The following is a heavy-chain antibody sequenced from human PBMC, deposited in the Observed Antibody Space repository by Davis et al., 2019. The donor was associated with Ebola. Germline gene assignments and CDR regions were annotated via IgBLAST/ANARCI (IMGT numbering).Heavy chain of an antibody. D-gene: IGHD5-24*01. V-gene: IGHV5-51*01. CDR2: IFPGDSDT. J-gene: IGHJ4*02. CDR1: GYSFTSYW. CDR3: ARGTNGYNPGGYFYS. Sequence: GESLKISCKASGYSFTSYWIVWVRQMPGKGLECMGIIFPGDSDTRYSPSFQGQVTISADKSITTAYLQWSSLKASDTAIYYCARGTNGYNPGGYFYSWGQGTLVTVSS.